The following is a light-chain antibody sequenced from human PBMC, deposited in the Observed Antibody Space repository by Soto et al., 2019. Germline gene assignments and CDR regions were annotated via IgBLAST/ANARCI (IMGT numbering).Light chain of an antibody. CDR3: QQYNNWPPAIS. V-gene: IGKV3-15*01. CDR1: QSVSDN. Sequence: EIMWTQSPATLSVSPGERATLSCRASQSVSDNLAWYQQKPGQAPRPLIYGAHTRATGTPARFSGSGSGTEDTQTISSLQDDDGAVYYCQQYNNWPPAISFGQGTRLEIK. CDR2: GAH. J-gene: IGKJ5*01.